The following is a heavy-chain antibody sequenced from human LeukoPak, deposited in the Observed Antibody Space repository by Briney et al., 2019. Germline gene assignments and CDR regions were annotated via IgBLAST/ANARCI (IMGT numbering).Heavy chain of an antibody. CDR2: ISYDGSNK. CDR1: GLTFSSYG. D-gene: IGHD3-10*01. CDR3: AENYGSGY. V-gene: IGHV3-30*03. Sequence: GGSLRLSCAASGLTFSSYGMHWVRQAPGKGLEWVAVISYDGSNKYYADSVKGRFTISRDNSKNTLYLQMNSLRAEDTAVYYCAENYGSGYWGQGTLVTVSS. J-gene: IGHJ4*02.